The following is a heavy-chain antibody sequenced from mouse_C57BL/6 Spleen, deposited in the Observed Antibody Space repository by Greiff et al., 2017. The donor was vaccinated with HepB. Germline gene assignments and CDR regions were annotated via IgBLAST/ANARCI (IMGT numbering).Heavy chain of an antibody. CDR2: ISSGSSTI. D-gene: IGHD2-1*01. CDR3: ARSYGNYVGFAY. V-gene: IGHV5-17*01. CDR1: GFTFSDYG. Sequence: EVQLQESGGGLVKPGGSLKLSCAASGFTFSDYGMHWVRQAPEKGLEWVAYISSGSSTIYYADTVKGRFTISRDNAKNTLFLQMTSLRSEDTAMYYCARSYGNYVGFAYWGQGTLVTVSA. J-gene: IGHJ3*01.